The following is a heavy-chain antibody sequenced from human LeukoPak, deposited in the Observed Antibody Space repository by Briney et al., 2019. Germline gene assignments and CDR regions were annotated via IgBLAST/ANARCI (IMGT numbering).Heavy chain of an antibody. Sequence: SVKVSCKASGGTFSSYAISWVRQAPGQGLEWMGRIIPILGIANYAQKFQGRVTITADKSTSTAYMELSSLRSEDTAVYYCARLGSVSDPEGYWGQGTLVTVSS. CDR2: IIPILGIA. CDR3: ARLGSVSDPEGY. CDR1: GGTFSSYA. D-gene: IGHD3-10*01. J-gene: IGHJ4*02. V-gene: IGHV1-69*04.